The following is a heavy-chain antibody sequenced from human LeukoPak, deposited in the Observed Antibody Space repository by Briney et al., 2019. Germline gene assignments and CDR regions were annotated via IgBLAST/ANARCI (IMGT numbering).Heavy chain of an antibody. J-gene: IGHJ6*03. Sequence: ASVKVSCKASGYTFTSYGISWVRQAPGQGLEWMGWISAYNGNTNYAQKLQGRVTMTTDTSTSTAYMELRSLRSDDTAVYYCARGMPTVTTKYYYMDVWGKGTTVTVSS. CDR1: GYTFTSYG. CDR2: ISAYNGNT. CDR3: ARGMPTVTTKYYYMDV. D-gene: IGHD4-11*01. V-gene: IGHV1-18*01.